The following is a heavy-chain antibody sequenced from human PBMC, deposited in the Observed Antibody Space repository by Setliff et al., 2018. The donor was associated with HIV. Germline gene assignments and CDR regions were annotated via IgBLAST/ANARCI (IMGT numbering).Heavy chain of an antibody. Sequence: GASVKVSCKASRSTFNSHTINWVRQAPGQGLDWMGRIIPILGVANYTQRFQGKVTITADKSTSTAYMELTSLRFDDTAMYYCVRGVQSPPHYSYYYMDV. CDR2: IIPILGVA. CDR3: VRGVQSPPHYSYYYMDV. V-gene: IGHV1-69*02. CDR1: RSTFNSHT. J-gene: IGHJ6*03. D-gene: IGHD3-3*01.